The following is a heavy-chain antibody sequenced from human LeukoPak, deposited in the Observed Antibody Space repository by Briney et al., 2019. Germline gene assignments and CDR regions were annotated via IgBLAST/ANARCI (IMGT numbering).Heavy chain of an antibody. J-gene: IGHJ4*02. V-gene: IGHV3-11*01. CDR3: AGGNRGSFYRGEY. D-gene: IGHD1-26*01. CDR2: ISTSGRTT. CDR1: GFTFSDYY. Sequence: NTGGSLRLSCAASGFTFSDYYMNWIRQAPGKGLEWVSYISTSGRTTYYPDSVRGRFTISRDNAKNSLYLQLSNLRADDTAVYYCAGGNRGSFYRGEYWGQGTPVIVSS.